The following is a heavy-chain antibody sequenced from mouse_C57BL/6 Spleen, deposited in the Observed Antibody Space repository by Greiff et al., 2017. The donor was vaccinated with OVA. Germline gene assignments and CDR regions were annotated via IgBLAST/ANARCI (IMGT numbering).Heavy chain of an antibody. V-gene: IGHV14-2*01. Sequence: VQLQQSGAELVKPGASVKLSCKASGFNIKDYYMHWVKQRTEKGLEWIGRIDPEDGATKYAPNFKGKATITADTSSNTAYLQLSSLTSEATAGYYCSREDYWGQGTTLTVSS. J-gene: IGHJ2*01. CDR3: SREDY. CDR1: GFNIKDYY. CDR2: IDPEDGAT.